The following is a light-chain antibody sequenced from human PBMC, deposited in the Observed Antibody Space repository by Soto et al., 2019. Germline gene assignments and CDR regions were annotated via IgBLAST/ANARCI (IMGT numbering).Light chain of an antibody. CDR1: QSVSYY. Sequence: EILMTQSPATLSVSPGERVTFSCRPGQSVSYYSAWYQQKPGQAPRLLIYDASTRATGVPVRFSGSGSGTEFTLTISSLQSEDFGVYYCQQNKDWPGTFGQGTKVDIK. V-gene: IGKV3-15*01. CDR2: DAS. J-gene: IGKJ1*01. CDR3: QQNKDWPGT.